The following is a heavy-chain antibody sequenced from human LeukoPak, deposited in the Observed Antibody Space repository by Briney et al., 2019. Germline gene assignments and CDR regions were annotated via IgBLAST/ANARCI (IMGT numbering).Heavy chain of an antibody. J-gene: IGHJ4*02. V-gene: IGHV3-23*01. CDR2: ISCSGGST. CDR1: GFTFNSFA. CDR3: AKTVDYYDSSGYYIDY. D-gene: IGHD3-22*01. Sequence: GGPLTLLCAVWGFTFNSFAMMWVRGARGKAVEWVSDISCSGGSTYYADSGNGRFTITRDNSKNALYLQMNSLRAEDTAVYYCAKTVDYYDSSGYYIDYWGQGTLVTVSS.